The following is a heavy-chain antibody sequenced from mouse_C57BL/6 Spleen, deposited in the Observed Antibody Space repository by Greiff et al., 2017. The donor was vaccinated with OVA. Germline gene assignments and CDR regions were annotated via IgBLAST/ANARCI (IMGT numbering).Heavy chain of an antibody. Sequence: VQLQQSGAELVRPGPSVKLSCKASGYTFTSYWMHWVKQRPGQGLEWIGVIDPSDSYTNYNQKFKGKATLTVDTSSSTAYMQLSSLTSEDSAVYYCARGYYYGSSSYAMDYWGQGTSVTVSS. V-gene: IGHV1-59*01. CDR2: IDPSDSYT. CDR3: ARGYYYGSSSYAMDY. D-gene: IGHD1-1*01. CDR1: GYTFTSYW. J-gene: IGHJ4*01.